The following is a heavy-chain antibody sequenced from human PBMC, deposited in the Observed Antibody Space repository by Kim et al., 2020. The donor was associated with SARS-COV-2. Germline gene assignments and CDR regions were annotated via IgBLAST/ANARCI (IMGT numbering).Heavy chain of an antibody. Sequence: SETLSLTCTVSGDSISSGGYYWSWIRQHPGKGLEWIGYIYYSGSTYYNPSLKSRVTISVDTSKNQFSLKLSSVTAADTAVYYCARTRITMIVVVTHFDYWGQGTLVTVSS. V-gene: IGHV4-31*03. CDR2: IYYSGST. J-gene: IGHJ4*02. D-gene: IGHD3-22*01. CDR1: GDSISSGGYY. CDR3: ARTRITMIVVVTHFDY.